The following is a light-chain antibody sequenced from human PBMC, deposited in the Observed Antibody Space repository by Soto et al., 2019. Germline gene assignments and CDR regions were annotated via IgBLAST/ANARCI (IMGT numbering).Light chain of an antibody. CDR2: DAS. J-gene: IGKJ1*01. CDR1: QSVNSN. CDR3: QQYNTFPLT. Sequence: EIVMTQSPATLSVSPGERATLSCRASQSVNSNLAWYQQKPGQAPRLLIYDASTRATGIPARFSGSGSGTEFTLTISSLQSEDFATYFCQQYNTFPLTFGQGTKVEFK. V-gene: IGKV3-15*01.